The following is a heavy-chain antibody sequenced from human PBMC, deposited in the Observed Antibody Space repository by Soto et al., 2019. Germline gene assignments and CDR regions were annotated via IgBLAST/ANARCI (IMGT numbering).Heavy chain of an antibody. CDR3: AHRGNWNYLTRFDP. Sequence: QITLKESGPTLVKPTQTLTLTCTFSGFSLSTSGVGVGWIRQPPGKALEWLALIYWDDDKRYSPSLKSGLTITKDTSKNQVVLTMTNMDPVDTATYYCAHRGNWNYLTRFDPWGQGTLVTVSS. V-gene: IGHV2-5*02. J-gene: IGHJ5*02. CDR2: IYWDDDK. D-gene: IGHD1-7*01. CDR1: GFSLSTSGVG.